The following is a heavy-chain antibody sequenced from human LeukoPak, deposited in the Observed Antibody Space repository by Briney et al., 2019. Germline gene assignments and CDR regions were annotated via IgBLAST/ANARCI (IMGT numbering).Heavy chain of an antibody. CDR2: INYSGNT. V-gene: IGHV4-39*01. D-gene: IGHD3-22*01. CDR1: GGYIVGSSYY. CDR3: ARGYDY. J-gene: IGHJ4*02. Sequence: PSETLSLTCTVSGGYIVGSSYYWGWIRQPPGEGLDWIGIINYSGNTYYNPSLRSRVSISVDTSRNQFSLNLNSMTASDTAVYYCARGYDYWGQGTLVTVSS.